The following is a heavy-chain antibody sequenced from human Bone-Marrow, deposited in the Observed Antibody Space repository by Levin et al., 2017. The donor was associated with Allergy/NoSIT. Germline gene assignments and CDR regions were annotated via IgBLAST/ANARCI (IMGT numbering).Heavy chain of an antibody. CDR1: GGSINDYY. V-gene: IGHV4-59*01. J-gene: IGHJ5*02. CDR3: ARVTMGWFDP. D-gene: IGHD3-3*01. CDR2: IFYSGST. Sequence: SETLSLTCTVSGGSINDYYWSWIRQPPGKGLEWIGYIFYSGSTNYNPSLKSRLTISVDMSKRHFSLKLSSVTAADTAEYYCARVTMGWFDPWGQGTLVTVSS.